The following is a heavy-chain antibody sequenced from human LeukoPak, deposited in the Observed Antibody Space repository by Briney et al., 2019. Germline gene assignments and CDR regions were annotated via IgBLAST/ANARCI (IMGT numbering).Heavy chain of an antibody. D-gene: IGHD3-10*01. J-gene: IGHJ3*02. CDR1: GGSISSGGYY. CDR3: ARDVGMVRGVITDTTDAFDI. Sequence: SQTLSLTCTVSGGSISSGGYYWSWIRQHPGKGLEWIGYIYYSGSTYYNPSLKSRVTISVDTSKNQFSLKLSSVTAADTAVYYCARDVGMVRGVITDTTDAFDIWGQGTMVTVSS. CDR2: IYYSGST. V-gene: IGHV4-31*03.